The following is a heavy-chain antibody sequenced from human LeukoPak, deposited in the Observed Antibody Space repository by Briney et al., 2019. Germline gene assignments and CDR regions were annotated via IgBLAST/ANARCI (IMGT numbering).Heavy chain of an antibody. CDR2: IWYDGSNK. J-gene: IGHJ4*02. V-gene: IGHV3-33*06. Sequence: GGSLRLSCAASGFTFSRYGMHWVRQAPGKGLEWMAVIWYDGSNKNYADSVKGRFAISRDNSKNTLYLQMDSPRAEDTAVYYCAKGQTSGGWYEGNLDYWGQGTLVTVSS. CDR1: GFTFSRYG. D-gene: IGHD6-19*01. CDR3: AKGQTSGGWYEGNLDY.